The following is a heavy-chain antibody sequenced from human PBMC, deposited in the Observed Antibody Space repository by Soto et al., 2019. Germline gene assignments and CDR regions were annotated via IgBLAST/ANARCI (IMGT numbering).Heavy chain of an antibody. CDR3: AKDLLQGDGYNLNWFDP. J-gene: IGHJ5*02. Sequence: GGSLRLSCAASGFTFSNYAMSWVRQAPGKGLEWVSIIRGSGGSPYYADSVKGRFTISRDNSKNTLYLQMNNLRAEDTAVYYCAKDLLQGDGYNLNWFDPWGQGTLVTVSS. D-gene: IGHD5-12*01. V-gene: IGHV3-23*01. CDR2: IRGSGGSP. CDR1: GFTFSNYA.